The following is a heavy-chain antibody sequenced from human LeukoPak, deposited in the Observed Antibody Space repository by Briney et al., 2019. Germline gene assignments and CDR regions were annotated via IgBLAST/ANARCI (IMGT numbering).Heavy chain of an antibody. Sequence: TSETLSLTCTVSGGSISSYYWSWIRQPPGQGLEWIGYIYYSVSTNYNPSLKSRVTISVDTSKNQFSLKLRSVTATDTAVYICARGFGSAGGNWFDPWGQGVLVTVSS. CDR2: IYYSVST. J-gene: IGHJ5*02. D-gene: IGHD2-8*02. CDR3: ARGFGSAGGNWFDP. CDR1: GGSISSYY. V-gene: IGHV4-59*01.